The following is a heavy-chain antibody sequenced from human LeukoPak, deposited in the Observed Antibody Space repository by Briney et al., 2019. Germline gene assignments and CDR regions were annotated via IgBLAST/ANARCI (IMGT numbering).Heavy chain of an antibody. J-gene: IGHJ3*02. CDR3: ARHRYDSFAFDI. Sequence: SETLSLTCTVSGGSISSYYWSWIRQPPGKGLEWIGYIYYSGSTNYNPSLKSRVTISVDTSKNQFSLKLSSVTAADTAVYYCARHRYDSFAFDIWGQGTMVTVSS. CDR1: GGSISSYY. D-gene: IGHD3-16*01. V-gene: IGHV4-59*08. CDR2: IYYSGST.